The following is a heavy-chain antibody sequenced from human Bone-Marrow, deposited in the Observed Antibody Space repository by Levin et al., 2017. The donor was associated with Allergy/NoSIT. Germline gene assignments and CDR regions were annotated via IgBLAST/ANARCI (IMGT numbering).Heavy chain of an antibody. V-gene: IGHV4-34*01. Sequence: SQTLSLTCAVYGGSFSGSYWSWIRQPPGKGLEWIGEINHSGSTNYNPSLKSRVTISVDTSKNQFSLKLSSVTAADTAVYYCARERGYCSSTSCYVNYYYYYMDGWGKGTTVTVSS. D-gene: IGHD2-2*01. CDR2: INHSGST. J-gene: IGHJ6*03. CDR1: GGSFSGSY. CDR3: ARERGYCSSTSCYVNYYYYYMDG.